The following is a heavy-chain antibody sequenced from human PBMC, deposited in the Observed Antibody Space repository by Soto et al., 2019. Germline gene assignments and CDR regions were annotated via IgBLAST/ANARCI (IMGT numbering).Heavy chain of an antibody. D-gene: IGHD3-3*01. CDR3: ATRITVFGLLIPPFDP. CDR2: INHTGGT. CDR1: GGSANGYY. Sequence: SETLSLTCAVYGGSANGYYWNWLRQPPGKGLEWIGEINHTGGTHYNPSLKSRVTMSVDTSKNQFSLRLSSVTAADTAIYYCATRITVFGLLIPPFDPWGQGTQVTVS. J-gene: IGHJ5*02. V-gene: IGHV4-34*01.